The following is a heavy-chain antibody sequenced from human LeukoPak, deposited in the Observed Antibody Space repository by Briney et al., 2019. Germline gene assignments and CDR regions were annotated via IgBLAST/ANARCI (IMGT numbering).Heavy chain of an antibody. Sequence: SETLSLTCTVSGGSMSSYYWSWIRQPPGKGLEWIGYIYYSGSTNYNPSLKSRVTISVDTSKNQFSLKLSSVTAADTAVYYCATSRLGGYCSSTSCYLDYWGQGTLVTVSS. D-gene: IGHD2-2*01. CDR3: ATSRLGGYCSSTSCYLDY. J-gene: IGHJ4*02. V-gene: IGHV4-59*08. CDR2: IYYSGST. CDR1: GGSMSSYY.